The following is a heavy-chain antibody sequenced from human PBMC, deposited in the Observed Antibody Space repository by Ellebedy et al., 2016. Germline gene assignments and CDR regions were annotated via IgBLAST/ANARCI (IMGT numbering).Heavy chain of an antibody. CDR1: GYTFTSYA. J-gene: IGHJ6*02. V-gene: IGHV1-69*13. D-gene: IGHD4-17*01. CDR3: ARAVTTMIYYYGMDV. Sequence: SVKVSXXASGYTFTSYAISWVRQAPGQGLEWMGGIIPIFGTANYAQKFQGRVTITADESTSTAYMELSSLRSEDTAVYYCARAVTTMIYYYGMDVWGQGTTVTVSS. CDR2: IIPIFGTA.